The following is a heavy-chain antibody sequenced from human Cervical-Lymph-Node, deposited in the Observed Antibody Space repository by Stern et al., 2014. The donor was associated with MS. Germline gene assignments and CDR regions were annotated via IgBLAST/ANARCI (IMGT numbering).Heavy chain of an antibody. CDR3: ARQRYXXX. J-gene: IGHJ4*02. V-gene: IGHV5-51*01. Sequence: EVQLVESGPEVQRPGESLKISCQASGYTFTSYWIGWVRQLPGKGLEWIAIIFPGGSEIRYSPSFQGKVTISADKASSTADLQWNNLKASDTAIYYCARQRYXXXWGQGTLVTVSS. CDR1: GYTFTSYW. CDR2: IFPGGSEI.